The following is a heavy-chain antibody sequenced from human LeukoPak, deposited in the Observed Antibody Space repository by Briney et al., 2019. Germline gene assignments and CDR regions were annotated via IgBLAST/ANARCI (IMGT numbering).Heavy chain of an antibody. Sequence: GALRLSCAASGFTFSSYAMSWVRQAPGKGLEWVSAISGSGGGTYYADSVKGRFTISRDNSKNTLYLQMNSLRAEDTAVYYCAKDRTGVAATRSDPWGQGTLVTVSS. CDR1: GFTFSSYA. V-gene: IGHV3-23*01. CDR2: ISGSGGGT. J-gene: IGHJ5*02. D-gene: IGHD2-15*01. CDR3: AKDRTGVAATRSDP.